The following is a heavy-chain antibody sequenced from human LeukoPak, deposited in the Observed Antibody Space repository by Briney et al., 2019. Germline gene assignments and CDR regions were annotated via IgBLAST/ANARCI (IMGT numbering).Heavy chain of an antibody. J-gene: IGHJ4*02. CDR2: FDPEEGET. Sequence: ASVKVSCKVSGYTLTELSMHWVRQAPGKGLEWMGGFDPEEGETIYAQKFQGRVTMTEDTSTDTAYMEMSSLRSEDTAVYYCARWFRGRTTVRGVRGYFDYWGQGTLVTVSS. CDR3: ARWFRGRTTVRGVRGYFDY. CDR1: GYTLTELS. V-gene: IGHV1-24*01. D-gene: IGHD3-10*01.